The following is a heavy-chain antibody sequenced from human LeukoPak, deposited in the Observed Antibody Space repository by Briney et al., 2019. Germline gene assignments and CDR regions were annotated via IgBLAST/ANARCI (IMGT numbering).Heavy chain of an antibody. J-gene: IGHJ5*02. Sequence: ASVKVSCKASGYTFINYAMNWVRQAPGQGLEWMGWINTNTGNPTYAQGFTGRFVFSLDTSVSTAYLQISSLKAEDTAVYYCARGFILWSSLERHVVKTNWFDPWGQGTLVTVSS. D-gene: IGHD1-1*01. CDR1: GYTFINYA. V-gene: IGHV7-4-1*02. CDR3: ARGFILWSSLERHVVKTNWFDP. CDR2: INTNTGNP.